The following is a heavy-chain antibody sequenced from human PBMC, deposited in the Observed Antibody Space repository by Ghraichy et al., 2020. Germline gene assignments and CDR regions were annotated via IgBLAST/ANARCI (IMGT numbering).Heavy chain of an antibody. CDR1: GFTFSSYW. J-gene: IGHJ5*02. D-gene: IGHD1-14*01. CDR3: ARTGRRGWFDP. Sequence: LSLTCAASGFTFSSYWMSWVRQAPGKGLEWVANIKQDGSEKYYVDSVKGRFTISRDNAKNSLYLQMNSLRAEDTAVYYCARTGRRGWFDPWGQGTLVTVSS. V-gene: IGHV3-7*01. CDR2: IKQDGSEK.